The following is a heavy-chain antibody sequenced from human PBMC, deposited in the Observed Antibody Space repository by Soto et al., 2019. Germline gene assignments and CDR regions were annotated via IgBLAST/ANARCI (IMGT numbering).Heavy chain of an antibody. Sequence: ASETLSLTCTVSGGSISSYYWSWIRQPPGKGLEWIGYIYYSGSTNYSPSLKSRVTISVDTSKNQFSLKLSSVTAADTAVYYCATSSSGWYYFDYWGQGTLVTVSS. CDR3: ATSSSGWYYFDY. CDR2: IYYSGST. V-gene: IGHV4-59*01. CDR1: GGSISSYY. J-gene: IGHJ4*02. D-gene: IGHD6-19*01.